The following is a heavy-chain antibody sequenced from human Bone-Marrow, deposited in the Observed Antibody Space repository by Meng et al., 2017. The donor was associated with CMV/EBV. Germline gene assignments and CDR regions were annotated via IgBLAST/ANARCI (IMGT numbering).Heavy chain of an antibody. J-gene: IGHJ6*02. Sequence: SETLSLTCTVSGGSISSSSYYWGWIRQPPGKGLEWIGSIYYSGSTYYNPSLKSRVTISADTSKNQFSLKLSSVTAADTAVYYCARDSGRYYDFWSGYYTSYYYGMDVWGQGTTVTVSS. D-gene: IGHD3-3*01. CDR2: IYYSGST. V-gene: IGHV4-39*07. CDR1: GGSISSSSYY. CDR3: ARDSGRYYDFWSGYYTSYYYGMDV.